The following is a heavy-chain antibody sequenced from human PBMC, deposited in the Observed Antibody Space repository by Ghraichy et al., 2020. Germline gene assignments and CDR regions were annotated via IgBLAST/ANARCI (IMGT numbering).Heavy chain of an antibody. Sequence: GGSLRLSCDASGFTFNIYAMTWVRQAPGKGLEWVSSISATGTSTFYADSVKGHFTISRDNYKNKLYLQMNSLRAEDTAVFYCAKNMGNSGYDFFDSWGQGTLVTVSS. CDR2: ISATGTST. CDR1: GFTFNIYA. CDR3: AKNMGNSGYDFFDS. V-gene: IGHV3-23*01. J-gene: IGHJ4*02. D-gene: IGHD5-12*01.